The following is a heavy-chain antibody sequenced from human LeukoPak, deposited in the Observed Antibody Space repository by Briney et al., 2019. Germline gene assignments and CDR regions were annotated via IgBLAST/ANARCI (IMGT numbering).Heavy chain of an antibody. CDR3: AKVLGSLDY. CDR1: GFTVSSNH. D-gene: IGHD3-10*01. CDR2: IYSGGTT. J-gene: IGHJ4*02. V-gene: IGHV3-66*02. Sequence: GSLRLSCAASGFTVSSNHMSWVRQAPGKGLESVSFIYSGGTTYYGDSVKGRFTISRDNSKNTLYLQMNSLRPEDTAVYYCAKVLGSLDYWGQGTLVTVSS.